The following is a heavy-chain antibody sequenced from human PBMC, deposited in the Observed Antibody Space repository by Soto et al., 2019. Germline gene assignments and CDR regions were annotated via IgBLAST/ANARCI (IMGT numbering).Heavy chain of an antibody. D-gene: IGHD4-17*01. V-gene: IGHV3-23*01. CDR2: ISGSGGST. CDR3: AKYNYGDFEMYNWFDP. Sequence: GGSLRLSCAASGFTFSSYAMSWVRQAPGKGLEWVSAISGSGGSTYYADSVKGRFTISRDNSKNTLYLQMNSLRAEDTAVYYCAKYNYGDFEMYNWFDPWGQGTLVTVSS. J-gene: IGHJ5*02. CDR1: GFTFSSYA.